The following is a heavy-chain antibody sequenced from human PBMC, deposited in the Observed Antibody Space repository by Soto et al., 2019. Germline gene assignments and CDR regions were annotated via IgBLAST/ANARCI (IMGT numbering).Heavy chain of an antibody. V-gene: IGHV3-53*04. Sequence: PGGSLRLSCAASGFTVSSNYMSWVRQAPGKGLEWVSVIYSGGSTYYADSVKGRFTISRHNSKNTLYLQMNSLRAEDTAVYYCARDSSGWYSNYYYMDVWGKGTTVTVSS. J-gene: IGHJ6*03. D-gene: IGHD6-19*01. CDR3: ARDSSGWYSNYYYMDV. CDR1: GFTVSSNY. CDR2: IYSGGST.